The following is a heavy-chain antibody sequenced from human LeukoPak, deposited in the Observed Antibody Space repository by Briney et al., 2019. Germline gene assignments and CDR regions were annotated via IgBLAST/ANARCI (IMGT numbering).Heavy chain of an antibody. CDR1: GFTVSSNY. V-gene: IGHV3-53*01. CDR3: AREGYYGSGRAFWN. D-gene: IGHD3-10*01. Sequence: GGSLRLSCAASGFTVSSNYMSWVRQAPGKGLEWVSVIYSGGSTYYADSVKGRFTISRDNSKNTLYLQMNSLRAEDTAVYYCAREGYYGSGRAFWNWGQGTMVTVSS. CDR2: IYSGGST. J-gene: IGHJ3*01.